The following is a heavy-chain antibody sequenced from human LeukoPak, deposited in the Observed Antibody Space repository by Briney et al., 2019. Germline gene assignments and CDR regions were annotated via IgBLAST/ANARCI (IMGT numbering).Heavy chain of an antibody. Sequence: PSETLSLTCTVSGGSISSYYWSWIRQPPGKGLEWIGYIYYSGSTNYNPSLKSRVTISVDTSKNQFSLKLSSVTAADTAVYYCARDRSTMVRGVIGNYYYGMDVWGQGTTVTVSS. CDR2: IYYSGST. D-gene: IGHD3-10*01. J-gene: IGHJ6*02. CDR1: GGSISSYY. CDR3: ARDRSTMVRGVIGNYYYGMDV. V-gene: IGHV4-59*01.